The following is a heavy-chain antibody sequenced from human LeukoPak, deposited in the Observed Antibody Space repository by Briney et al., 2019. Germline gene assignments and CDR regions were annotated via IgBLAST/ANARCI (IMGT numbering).Heavy chain of an antibody. CDR1: GFTFSSYE. CDR2: ISSSGSTI. Sequence: PGGSLRLSCAASGFTFSSYEMNWVGQAPGKGLEWVSYISSSGSTIYYADSVKGRFTISRDNAKNSLYLQMNSLRAEDTALYYCASRGPADAFDIWGQGTMVTVSS. CDR3: ASRGPADAFDI. V-gene: IGHV3-48*03. J-gene: IGHJ3*02.